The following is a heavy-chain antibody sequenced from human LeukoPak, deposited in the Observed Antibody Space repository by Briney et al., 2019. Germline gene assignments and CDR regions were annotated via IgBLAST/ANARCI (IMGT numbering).Heavy chain of an antibody. CDR1: GFIFSSYT. V-gene: IGHV3-21*01. CDR2: ISSSSSYI. Sequence: GGSLRLSCAASGFIFSSYTMNWVRQAPGKGLEWVSFISSSSSYIYHADSVKGRFTISRDNAKNSLYLQMNSLRAEDTAVYYCARDRQSITIFGVLIPTYMDVWGKGTTVTVSS. CDR3: ARDRQSITIFGVLIPTYMDV. J-gene: IGHJ6*03. D-gene: IGHD3-3*01.